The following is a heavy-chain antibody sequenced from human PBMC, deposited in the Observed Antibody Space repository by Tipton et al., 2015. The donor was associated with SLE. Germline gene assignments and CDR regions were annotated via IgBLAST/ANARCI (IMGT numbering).Heavy chain of an antibody. J-gene: IGHJ4*02. D-gene: IGHD7-27*01. Sequence: SLRLSCAASGFTFSSYAMSWVRQAPGKGLEWVSAISGSGGSTYYADSVKGRFTISRDNSKNTLYLQMNSLRAEDTAVYYCARETGDQYYFDYWGQGTLVTVSS. V-gene: IGHV3-23*01. CDR1: GFTFSSYA. CDR3: ARETGDQYYFDY. CDR2: ISGSGGST.